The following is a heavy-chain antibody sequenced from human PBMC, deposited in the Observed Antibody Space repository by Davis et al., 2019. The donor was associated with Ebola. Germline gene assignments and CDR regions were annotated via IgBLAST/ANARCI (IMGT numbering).Heavy chain of an antibody. CDR1: GYTLTSYG. CDR3: ARDLGIAVAGTWFDP. V-gene: IGHV1-18*01. D-gene: IGHD6-19*01. J-gene: IGHJ5*02. Sequence: SVHVSCLASGYTLTSYGMSWVRPAPGQGLEWMGWISAYNGNTNYAQKLQGRVTMTTDTSTSTAYMELRSMRSDDTAVYYCARDLGIAVAGTWFDPWGQGTLVTVSS. CDR2: ISAYNGNT.